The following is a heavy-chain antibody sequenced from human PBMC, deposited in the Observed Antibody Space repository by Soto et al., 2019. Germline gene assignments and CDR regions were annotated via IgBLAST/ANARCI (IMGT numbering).Heavy chain of an antibody. CDR3: ARRSGIGGPYYYYYGMDV. CDR1: GGSISSSSYY. J-gene: IGHJ6*02. V-gene: IGHV4-39*01. CDR2: IYYSGST. Sequence: SETLSLTCTVSGGSISSSSYYWGWIRQPPGKGLEWIGSIYYSGSTYYNPSLKSRVTISVGTSKNQFSLKLSSVTAADTAVYYCARRSGIGGPYYYYYGMDVWGQGTTVTVSS. D-gene: IGHD1-26*01.